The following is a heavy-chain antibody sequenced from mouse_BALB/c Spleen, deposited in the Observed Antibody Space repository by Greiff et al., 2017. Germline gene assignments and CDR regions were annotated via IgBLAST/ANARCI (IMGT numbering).Heavy chain of an antibody. V-gene: IGHV1-54*01. CDR1: GYAFTNYL. CDR3: ARPYGNYDFDY. Sequence: LVESGAELVRPGTSVKVSCNASGYAFTNYLIEWVKQRPGQGLEWIGVINPGSGGTNYNEKFKGKATLTADKSSSTAYMQLSSLTSDDSAVYFCARPYGNYDFDYWGQGTTLTVSS. J-gene: IGHJ2*01. CDR2: INPGSGGT. D-gene: IGHD2-10*02.